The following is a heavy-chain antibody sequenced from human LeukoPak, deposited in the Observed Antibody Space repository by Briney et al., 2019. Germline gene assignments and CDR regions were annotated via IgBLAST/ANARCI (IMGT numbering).Heavy chain of an antibody. CDR2: INGDGSTT. CDR1: GFTFSSYA. CDR3: ARVSIGAWYFDL. J-gene: IGHJ2*01. D-gene: IGHD3-16*01. Sequence: PGGSLRLSCAASGFTFSSYAMSWVRQAPGKGLVWVSRINGDGSTTTYADSVTGRFTISRDNAKNTQYLQMNRLGAEDTAVYYCARVSIGAWYFDLWGRGTLVTVSS. V-gene: IGHV3-74*01.